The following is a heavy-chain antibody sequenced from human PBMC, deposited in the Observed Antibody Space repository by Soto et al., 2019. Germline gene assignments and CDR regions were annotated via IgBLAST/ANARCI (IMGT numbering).Heavy chain of an antibody. J-gene: IGHJ4*02. D-gene: IGHD1-26*01. CDR3: ARLGSYSGSYHLDY. CDR1: GFTFDDYG. Sequence: SGGSLRLSCAASGFTFDDYGMSWVRQAPGKGLEWVSGINWNGGSTGYADSVKGRFTISRDNAKNSLYLQMNSLRAEDTALYYCARLGSYSGSYHLDYWGQGTLVTVSS. V-gene: IGHV3-20*04. CDR2: INWNGGST.